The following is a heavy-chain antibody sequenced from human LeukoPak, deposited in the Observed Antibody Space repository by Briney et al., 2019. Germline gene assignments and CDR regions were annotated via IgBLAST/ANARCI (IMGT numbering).Heavy chain of an antibody. Sequence: PGGSLRLSCAASGFSFSSYWMNWVRQAPGKRLEWVANIKQDGSETYYADSMKGRFTISRDNTKNSLSLQMNSLRAEDTAVYYCARAPGPYLDFWGQGTLVTVSS. CDR1: GFSFSSYW. CDR3: ARAPGPYLDF. V-gene: IGHV3-7*01. J-gene: IGHJ4*02. CDR2: IKQDGSET.